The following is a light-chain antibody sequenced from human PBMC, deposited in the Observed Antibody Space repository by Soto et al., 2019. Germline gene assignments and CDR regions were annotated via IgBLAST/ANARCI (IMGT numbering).Light chain of an antibody. CDR3: SSYTTSSTRV. CDR1: RSDVGGYNY. V-gene: IGLV2-14*01. CDR2: DVT. J-gene: IGLJ2*01. Sequence: QSVLTQPASVSGSPGQSITISCTGTRSDVGGYNYVSWYQQHPGKAPKLMIYDVTNRPSGVSNRFSGSKSGNTASLTISGLQAEDEADYYCSSYTTSSTRVFGGGTKLTGL.